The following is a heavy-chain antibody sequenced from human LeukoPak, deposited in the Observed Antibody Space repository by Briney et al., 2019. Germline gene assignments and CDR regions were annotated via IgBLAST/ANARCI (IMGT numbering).Heavy chain of an antibody. D-gene: IGHD3-22*01. CDR1: GYTFTSYY. CDR3: ARDSHYYDSSGYFDY. J-gene: IGHJ4*02. V-gene: IGHV1-46*01. Sequence: ASVKVSCKASGYTFTSYYMHWVRQAPGQGLEWMGIINPSGGSTSYAQKFQGRVTMTRDTSTSTVYMELSSLRSEDTAVYYCARDSHYYDSSGYFDYWGQGTLVTVSS. CDR2: INPSGGST.